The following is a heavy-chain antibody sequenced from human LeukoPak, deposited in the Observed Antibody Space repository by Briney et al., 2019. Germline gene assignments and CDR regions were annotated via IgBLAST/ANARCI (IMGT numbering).Heavy chain of an antibody. D-gene: IGHD4-17*01. CDR3: ARDWTTVTTSWFDP. CDR2: ISSSSSYI. J-gene: IGHJ5*02. Sequence: PGGSLRLSCAASRFTFSSYSMNWVRQAPGKGLEWVSSISSSSSYIYYADSVKGRFTISRDNAKNSLYLQMNSLRAEDTAVYYCARDWTTVTTSWFDPWGQGTLVTVSS. V-gene: IGHV3-21*01. CDR1: RFTFSSYS.